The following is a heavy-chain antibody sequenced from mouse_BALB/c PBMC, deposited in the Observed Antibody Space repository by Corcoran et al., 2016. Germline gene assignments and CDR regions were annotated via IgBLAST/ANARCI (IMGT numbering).Heavy chain of an antibody. CDR2: INTYTGEP. CDR1: GYTFTNYG. J-gene: IGHJ3*01. V-gene: IGHV9-1*02. Sequence: QIQLVQSGPELKKPGETVKISCKASGYTFTNYGMNWVKQAPGKGLKWMGWINTYTGEPTYADDFKGRFAFSLETSASTAYLQINNLKHEDMATYFCARDPAWFAYWGQGTLVTVSA. CDR3: ARDPAWFAY.